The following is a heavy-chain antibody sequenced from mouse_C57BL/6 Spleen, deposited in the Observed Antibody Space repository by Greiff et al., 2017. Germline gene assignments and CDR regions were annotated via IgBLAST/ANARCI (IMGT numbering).Heavy chain of an antibody. CDR3: AREPGYYGSYYAMDY. Sequence: EVKLVESGGGLVQPGGSLSLSCAASGFTFTDYYMSWVRQPPGKALEWLGFIRNKANGYTTEYSASVKGRFTISRDNSQSILYLQMNALRAEDSATYYCAREPGYYGSYYAMDYWGQGTSVTVSS. V-gene: IGHV7-3*01. D-gene: IGHD1-1*01. J-gene: IGHJ4*01. CDR1: GFTFTDYY. CDR2: IRNKANGYTT.